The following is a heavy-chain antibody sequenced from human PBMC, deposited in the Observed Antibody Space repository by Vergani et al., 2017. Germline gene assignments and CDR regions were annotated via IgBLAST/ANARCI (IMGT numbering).Heavy chain of an antibody. V-gene: IGHV3-23*01. Sequence: EVQLLESGGDLVQPGGSLRLSCAASGFTFIMHAMSWVRQAPGKGLEWVSTLSASDRRTHYADSVKGRFTISRDNSKNTLFLHMYSLRPEDTAVYYCAKVGRSEVAGTFGAFDIWGQGTMVTVSS. CDR1: GFTFIMHA. CDR2: LSASDRRT. CDR3: AKVGRSEVAGTFGAFDI. J-gene: IGHJ3*02. D-gene: IGHD6-19*01.